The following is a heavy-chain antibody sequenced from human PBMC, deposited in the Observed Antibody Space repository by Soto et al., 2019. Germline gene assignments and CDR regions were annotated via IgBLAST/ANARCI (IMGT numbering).Heavy chain of an antibody. CDR2: LYYSGNT. Sequence: SETLSLTCTVSGGSISRSSYSWAWIRQPPGKGLEWIGTLYYSGNTYYNPSLKSRVTISVDTSKNQFSLKLSSVTAADTAVYYCATRQGGSYNWFDPWGQGTLVTVS. V-gene: IGHV4-39*01. CDR3: ATRQGGSYNWFDP. J-gene: IGHJ5*02. D-gene: IGHD2-15*01. CDR1: GGSISRSSYS.